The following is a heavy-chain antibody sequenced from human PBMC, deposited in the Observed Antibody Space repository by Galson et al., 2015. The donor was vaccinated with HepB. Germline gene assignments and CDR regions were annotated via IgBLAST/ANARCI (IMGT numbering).Heavy chain of an antibody. J-gene: IGHJ3*02. V-gene: IGHV1-46*01. D-gene: IGHD3-10*01. Sequence: SVKVSCKASGYTFTSYYMHWVRQAPGQGLEWMGIINPSGGTANYAQKFQGRVTITADESTSTAYMELSSLRSEDTAVYYCATDLRGHRDAFDIWGQGTMVTVSS. CDR3: ATDLRGHRDAFDI. CDR1: GYTFTSYY. CDR2: INPSGGTA.